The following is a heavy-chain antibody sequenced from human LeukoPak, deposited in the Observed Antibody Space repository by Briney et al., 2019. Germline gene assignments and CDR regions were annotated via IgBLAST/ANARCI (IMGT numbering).Heavy chain of an antibody. J-gene: IGHJ4*02. V-gene: IGHV3-23*01. CDR3: AKDLDPRYDYVWGSYRPPTYFDY. CDR1: GFTFSSYA. D-gene: IGHD3-16*02. CDR2: ISGSGGST. Sequence: GGSLRLSCAASGFTFSSYAMSWVCQAPGKGLEWVSAISGSGGSTYYADSVKGRFTISRDNSKNTLYLQMNSLRAEDTAVYYCAKDLDPRYDYVWGSYRPPTYFDYWGQGTLVTVSS.